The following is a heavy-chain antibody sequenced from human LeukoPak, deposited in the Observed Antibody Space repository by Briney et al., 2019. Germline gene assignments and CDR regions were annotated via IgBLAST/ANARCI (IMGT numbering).Heavy chain of an antibody. CDR2: IVVGSGNT. V-gene: IGHV1-58*02. CDR3: AAAIPSGDSSGYYFDY. CDR1: GFTFTSSA. D-gene: IGHD3-22*01. J-gene: IGHJ4*02. Sequence: GASVKVSCXASGFTFTSSAMQWVRQALGQRLEWIGWIVVGSGNTNYAQKFQERVTITRDMSTSTAYMELSSLRSEDTAVYYCAAAIPSGDSSGYYFDYWGQGTLVTVSS.